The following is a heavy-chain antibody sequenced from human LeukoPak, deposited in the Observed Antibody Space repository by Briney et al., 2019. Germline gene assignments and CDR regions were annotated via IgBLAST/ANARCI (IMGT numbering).Heavy chain of an antibody. CDR2: ISGSGGST. Sequence: GGSLRLSCGASGFTFSSYAMSWVRQAPGKGLEWVSVISGSGGSTNYADSVKGRFTISRDNSKNTLYLQMNSLRAEDKAAYYCAKGRYYVSNSDSFDYWGQGTLVTVSS. J-gene: IGHJ4*02. CDR3: AKGRYYVSNSDSFDY. D-gene: IGHD3-10*01. CDR1: GFTFSSYA. V-gene: IGHV3-23*01.